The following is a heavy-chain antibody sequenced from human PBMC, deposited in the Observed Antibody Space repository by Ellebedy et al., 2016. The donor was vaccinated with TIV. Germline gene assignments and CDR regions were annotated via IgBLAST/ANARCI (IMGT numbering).Heavy chain of an antibody. CDR2: IIPIFGTA. D-gene: IGHD5-18*01. J-gene: IGHJ6*03. V-gene: IGHV1-69*13. Sequence: ASVKVSXXASGGTFSSYAISWVRQAPGQGLEWMGGIIPIFGTANYAQKFQGRVTITADGSTSTAYMELSSLRSEDTAVYYCARVGYSYGTGYYCYMDVWGKGTTVTVSS. CDR1: GGTFSSYA. CDR3: ARVGYSYGTGYYCYMDV.